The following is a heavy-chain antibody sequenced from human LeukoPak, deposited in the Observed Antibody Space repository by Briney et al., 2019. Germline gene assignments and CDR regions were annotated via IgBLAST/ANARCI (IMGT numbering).Heavy chain of an antibody. CDR1: GYTFTSYY. Sequence: ASVKVSCKASGYTFTSYYIHWVRQAPGQGLEWMGWISAYNGNTNYAQKLQGRVTMTTDTSTSTAYMELRSLRSDDTAVYYCARDPGYSSGWYKFDYWGQGTLVTVSS. CDR2: ISAYNGNT. V-gene: IGHV1-18*04. J-gene: IGHJ4*02. D-gene: IGHD6-19*01. CDR3: ARDPGYSSGWYKFDY.